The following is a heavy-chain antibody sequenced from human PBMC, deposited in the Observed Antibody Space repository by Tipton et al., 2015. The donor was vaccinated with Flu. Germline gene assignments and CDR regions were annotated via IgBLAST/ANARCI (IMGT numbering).Heavy chain of an antibody. CDR1: GGSVSSGSYY. CDR2: IYYSGST. CDR3: ARDRVGSSGYPDAFDI. Sequence: LRLSFTVSGGSVSSGSYYWSWIRQPPGKGLEWIGYIYYSGSTNYNPSLKSRVTISVDTSKNQFSLKLSSVTAADTAAYYCARDRVGSSGYPDAFDIWGQGTMVTVSS. V-gene: IGHV4-61*01. D-gene: IGHD3-22*01. J-gene: IGHJ3*02.